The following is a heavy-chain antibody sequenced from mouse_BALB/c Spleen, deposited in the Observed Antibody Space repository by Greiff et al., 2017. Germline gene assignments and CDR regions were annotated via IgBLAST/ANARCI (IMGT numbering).Heavy chain of an antibody. CDR3: AILYAMDY. CDR1: GFTFSSFG. CDR2: ISSGSSTI. Sequence: EVKLMESGGGLVQPGGSRKLSCAASGFTFSSFGMHWVRQAPEKGLEWVAYISSGSSTIYYADTVKGRFTISRDNPKNTLFLQMNSQRSEDTAMYYCAILYAMDYWGQGTSVTVSS. V-gene: IGHV5-17*02. J-gene: IGHJ4*01.